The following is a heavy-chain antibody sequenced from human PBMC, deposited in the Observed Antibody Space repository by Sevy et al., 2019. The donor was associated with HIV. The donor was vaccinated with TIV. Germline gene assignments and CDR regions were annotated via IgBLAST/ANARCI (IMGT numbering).Heavy chain of an antibody. J-gene: IGHJ3*02. Sequence: GGSLRLSCAASGFTVSSNYMSWVRQAPGKGLEWVSVIYAGGSTYYADSVKGRFTISRDNSKNTLYLQMSSLRAEDTAVYYCATHASDYDSTGYLERDAFDIWGQGTMVTVSS. CDR2: IYAGGST. V-gene: IGHV3-53*01. CDR3: ATHASDYDSTGYLERDAFDI. D-gene: IGHD3-22*01. CDR1: GFTVSSNY.